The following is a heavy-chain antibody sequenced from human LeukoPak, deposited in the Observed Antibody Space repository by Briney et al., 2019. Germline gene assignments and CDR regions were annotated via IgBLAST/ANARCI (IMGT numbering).Heavy chain of an antibody. J-gene: IGHJ4*02. Sequence: PGGSLRLSCAASGFTFSNYWMSWVRQAPGKGLEWVANIKQDGSEKYYVDSVKGRFTISRDNAENSLYLQMNSLRDEDTAVYYCVPEYYDSSGYYFYFDYWGQGTLVTVSS. CDR1: GFTFSNYW. CDR2: IKQDGSEK. V-gene: IGHV3-7*03. D-gene: IGHD3-22*01. CDR3: VPEYYDSSGYYFYFDY.